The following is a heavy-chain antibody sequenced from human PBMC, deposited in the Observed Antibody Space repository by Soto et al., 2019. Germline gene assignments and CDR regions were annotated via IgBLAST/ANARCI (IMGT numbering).Heavy chain of an antibody. J-gene: IGHJ6*03. V-gene: IGHV6-1*01. D-gene: IGHD1-7*01. CDR1: GDSVSSNNAA. CDR3: AGTTSHYWYYMDV. CDR2: TYYRSRWYN. Sequence: SQTLSLTCAISGDSVSSNNAAWNWIRQSPSRGLEWLGRTYYRSRWYNNYAVSVKSRITVNPDTSKNQFSLQLTSVTPEDTAVYYCAGTTSHYWYYMDVWGKGTTVTVSS.